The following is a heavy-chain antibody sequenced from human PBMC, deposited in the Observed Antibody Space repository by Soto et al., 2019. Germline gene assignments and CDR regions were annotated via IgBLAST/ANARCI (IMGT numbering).Heavy chain of an antibody. Sequence: QAQVVQSGAEVRKPGSSVKLSCKASEGTFNSYAIAWVRQAPGQGLEWMGGIIPYYNTPNYAQKFQDRVTITADDSTTTVYMELSSLRSDDTAVYFCASGASRWYPYFFDSWAQGTLVTVSS. V-gene: IGHV1-69*01. CDR1: EGTFNSYA. J-gene: IGHJ4*02. CDR3: ASGASRWYPYFFDS. CDR2: IIPYYNTP. D-gene: IGHD6-13*01.